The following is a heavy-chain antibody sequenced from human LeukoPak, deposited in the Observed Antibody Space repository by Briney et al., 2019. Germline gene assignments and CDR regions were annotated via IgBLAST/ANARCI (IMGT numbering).Heavy chain of an antibody. CDR1: GYTFTSYD. V-gene: IGHV1-2*02. CDR2: INPNSGGT. Sequence: ASVKVSCKASGYTFTSYDINWVRQATGQGLEWMGWINPNSGGTNYAQKFQGRVTMTRDTSISTAYMELSRLRSDDTAVYYCARLRQGRFDPWGQGTLVTVSS. CDR3: ARLRQGRFDP. J-gene: IGHJ5*02.